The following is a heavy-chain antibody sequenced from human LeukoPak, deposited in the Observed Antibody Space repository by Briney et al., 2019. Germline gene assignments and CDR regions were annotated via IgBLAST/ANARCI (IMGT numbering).Heavy chain of an antibody. Sequence: SETLSLTCTVSGGSISSYYWSWIRQPPGKGLGWIGYIYYNGSTNYNPSLKSRGTISVDTSKNQISLKPSSVTAADPAVYYCARGVEGCSWYGGQIIWFDPWGQKTLVTVSS. CDR3: ARGVEGCSWYGGQIIWFDP. D-gene: IGHD6-13*01. CDR1: GGSISSYY. CDR2: IYYNGST. V-gene: IGHV4-59*01. J-gene: IGHJ5*02.